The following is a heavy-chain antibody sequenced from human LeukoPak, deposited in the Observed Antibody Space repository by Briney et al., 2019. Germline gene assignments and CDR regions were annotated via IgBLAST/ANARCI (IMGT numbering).Heavy chain of an antibody. CDR3: AKDNSIAVAGYDY. CDR1: GFTFSSYA. Sequence: GGSLRLSRAASGFTFSSYAMSWVRQAPGKGLEWVSAISGSGGSTYYADSVKGRFTISRDNSKNTLYLQMNSLRAEDTAVYYCAKDNSIAVAGYDYWGQGTLVTVSS. CDR2: ISGSGGST. V-gene: IGHV3-23*01. D-gene: IGHD6-19*01. J-gene: IGHJ4*02.